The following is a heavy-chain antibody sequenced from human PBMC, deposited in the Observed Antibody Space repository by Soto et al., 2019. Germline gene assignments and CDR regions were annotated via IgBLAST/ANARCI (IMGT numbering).Heavy chain of an antibody. V-gene: IGHV3-74*01. Sequence: EVELVESGGGLVQPGGSLRLSCAASESTFNVYWVHWVRQAPGKGLVWVANMNRDGKNINYADSVKGRFTISRDHAKNALYLQMNSVRVEDTAVYYCVRDRGNPDAFDIWGQGTVVTVSA. J-gene: IGHJ3*02. CDR3: VRDRGNPDAFDI. CDR1: ESTFNVYW. CDR2: MNRDGKNI.